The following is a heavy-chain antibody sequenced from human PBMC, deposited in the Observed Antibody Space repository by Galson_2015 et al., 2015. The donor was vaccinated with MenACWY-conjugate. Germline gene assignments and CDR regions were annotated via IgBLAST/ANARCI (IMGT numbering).Heavy chain of an antibody. V-gene: IGHV2-26*01. CDR1: GFSLSNARMG. Sequence: PALVKPTQTLTLTCTVSGFSLSNARMGVSWIRQPPGKALEWLAHIFSNDEKSYSTSLKSRLTISKDTSKSQVVLTMTNMDPVDTATYYCARTERFSGGYYYDGFDPWGQGTLVTVSS. D-gene: IGHD3-22*01. J-gene: IGHJ5*02. CDR3: ARTERFSGGYYYDGFDP. CDR2: IFSNDEK.